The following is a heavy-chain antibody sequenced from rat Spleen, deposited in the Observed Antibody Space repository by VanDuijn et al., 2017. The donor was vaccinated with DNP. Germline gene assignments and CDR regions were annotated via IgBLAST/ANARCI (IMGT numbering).Heavy chain of an antibody. Sequence: EVQLVESGGGLVQPGRSMKLSCATSGFTFSNYDMAWVRQAPKKGLEWIAFISSDGGTTYYGDSVKGRFTISRDNAENTLYLQMYSLRSEDMATYYCVRWDYGIYGFDYWGQGVMVTVSS. V-gene: IGHV5-22*01. J-gene: IGHJ2*01. D-gene: IGHD1-11*01. CDR2: ISSDGGTT. CDR3: VRWDYGIYGFDY. CDR1: GFTFSNYD.